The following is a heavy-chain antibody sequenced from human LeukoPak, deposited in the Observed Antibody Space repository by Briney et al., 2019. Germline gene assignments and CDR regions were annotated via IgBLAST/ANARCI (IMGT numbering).Heavy chain of an antibody. D-gene: IGHD3-3*01. CDR1: GGSVINTNW. J-gene: IGHJ4*02. V-gene: IGHV4-4*02. Sequence: SETLSLTCGVSGGSVINTNWWTWVRQPPGKGLEWIGEVHLDGRTNYNPSLESRLTMSVDVSENQVSLKLTSVTAADTAVYYCAREGGFYRPLDYSGQGTLVTVPS. CDR2: VHLDGRT. CDR3: AREGGFYRPLDY.